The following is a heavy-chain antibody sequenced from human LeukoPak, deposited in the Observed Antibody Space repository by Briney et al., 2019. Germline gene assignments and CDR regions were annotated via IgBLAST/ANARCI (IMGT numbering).Heavy chain of an antibody. D-gene: IGHD5-18*01. J-gene: IGHJ6*02. CDR3: ARSAGYYYYYYGMDV. V-gene: IGHV4-34*01. CDR1: GGSFSGYY. CDR2: INHSGST. Sequence: SETLSLTCAVYGGSFSGYYWSWIRQPPGKGLEWIGEINHSGSTNYNPSLKSRVTISVDTSKNQFSLKLSSVTAADTAVYYCARSAGYYYYYYGMDVWGQGTMVTVSS.